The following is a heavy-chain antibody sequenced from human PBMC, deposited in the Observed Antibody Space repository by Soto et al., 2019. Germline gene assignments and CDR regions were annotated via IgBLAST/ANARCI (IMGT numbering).Heavy chain of an antibody. CDR1: GYTFTSYG. J-gene: IGHJ4*02. CDR3: ARDANIVATTYFDY. D-gene: IGHD5-12*01. V-gene: IGHV1-18*01. Sequence: ASVKVSCKACGYTFTSYGISWVRQAPGQGLEWMGWISAYNGNTNYAQKLQGRVTMTTDTSTSTAYMELRSLRSDDTAVYYCARDANIVATTYFDYWGQGTLVTVSS. CDR2: ISAYNGNT.